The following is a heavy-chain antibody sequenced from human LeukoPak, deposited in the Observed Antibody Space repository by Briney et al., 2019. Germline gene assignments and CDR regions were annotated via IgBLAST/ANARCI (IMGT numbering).Heavy chain of an antibody. D-gene: IGHD5-18*01. CDR3: AKDVDTAMVTGGMDV. J-gene: IGHJ6*02. CDR2: ISYDGSNK. CDR1: GFTFSSYA. Sequence: GRSLRLSCAASGFTFSSYAMHWVRQAPGKGLEWVAVISYDGSNKYYADSVKGRFTISRDNSKNTLYLQMNSLRAEDTALYYCAKDVDTAMVTGGMDVWGQGTTVTVSS. V-gene: IGHV3-30-3*01.